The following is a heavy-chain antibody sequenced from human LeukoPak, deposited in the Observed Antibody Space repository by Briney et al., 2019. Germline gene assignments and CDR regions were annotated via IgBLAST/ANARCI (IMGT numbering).Heavy chain of an antibody. CDR2: ISGSGGST. CDR3: ARDEGSPYYYYGMDV. CDR1: GFTFSSYA. J-gene: IGHJ6*02. Sequence: GGSLRLSCAASGFTFSSYAMSWVRQAPGKGLEWVSAISGSGGSTYYADSVKGRFTISRDNSKNTLYLQMNSLRAEDTAVYYCARDEGSPYYYYGMDVWGQGTTVTVSS. V-gene: IGHV3-23*01.